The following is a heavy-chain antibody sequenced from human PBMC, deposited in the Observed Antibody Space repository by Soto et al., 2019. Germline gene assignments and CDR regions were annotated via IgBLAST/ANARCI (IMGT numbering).Heavy chain of an antibody. D-gene: IGHD2-15*01. Sequence: EVQLVESGGGLVKPGGSLRLSCAASGFTFSSYSMNWVRQAPGKGLEWVSSISSSSSYIYYADSVKGRFTISRDNAKNSLYLQMNSLRAEDTAVYYCARDLRYCSGGSCYSFYFDYWVQGTLVTVSS. CDR2: ISSSSSYI. V-gene: IGHV3-21*01. CDR3: ARDLRYCSGGSCYSFYFDY. CDR1: GFTFSSYS. J-gene: IGHJ4*02.